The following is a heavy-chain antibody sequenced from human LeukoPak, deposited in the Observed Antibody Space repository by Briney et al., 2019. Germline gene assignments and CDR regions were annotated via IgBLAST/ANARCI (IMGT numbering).Heavy chain of an antibody. D-gene: IGHD1-14*01. J-gene: IGHJ6*03. CDR2: IYQSGST. CDR1: GYSISSGYY. CDR3: ALTPNRYYYYMDV. Sequence: SETLSLTCSVSGYSISSGYYWGWIRQPPGKGLEWIGSIYQSGSTYYNPSLKSRITISVDTSKNQFSLKLSSVTAADTAVYYCALTPNRYYYYMDVWGKGTTVTVSS. V-gene: IGHV4-38-2*02.